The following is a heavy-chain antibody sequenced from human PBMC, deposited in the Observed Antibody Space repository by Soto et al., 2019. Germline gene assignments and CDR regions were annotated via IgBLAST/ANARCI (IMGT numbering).Heavy chain of an antibody. D-gene: IGHD3-10*01. CDR3: AREVKFGELGDY. V-gene: IGHV3-53*01. CDR1: GFTVSSNY. Sequence: GGSLRLSCAASGFTVSSNYMSWVRQAPGKGLEWVSVIYSGGSTYYADSVKGRFTISRDNSKNTLYLQMNSLRAEDTAVYYCAREVKFGELGDYWGQGTLVTVSS. J-gene: IGHJ4*02. CDR2: IYSGGST.